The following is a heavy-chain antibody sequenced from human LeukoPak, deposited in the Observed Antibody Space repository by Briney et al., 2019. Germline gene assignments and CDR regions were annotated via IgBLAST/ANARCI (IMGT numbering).Heavy chain of an antibody. CDR3: AKSLWCYYDSSGQYYFDY. Sequence: PGGSLSLSCAASGFTFSSYAMSWVRQAPGKGLEWVSAISCSGGSIYYADSVKGRVTISRDNSKNTLYLQMNSLRAEDTAVYYCAKSLWCYYDSSGQYYFDYWGQGTLVTVSS. CDR1: GFTFSSYA. CDR2: ISCSGGSI. V-gene: IGHV3-23*01. J-gene: IGHJ4*02. D-gene: IGHD3-22*01.